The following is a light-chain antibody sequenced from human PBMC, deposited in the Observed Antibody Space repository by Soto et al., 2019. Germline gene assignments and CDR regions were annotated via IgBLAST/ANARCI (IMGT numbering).Light chain of an antibody. CDR3: QQYNNWPTWT. CDR2: DTS. J-gene: IGKJ1*01. Sequence: EIVMTQSPATLYLSPGERAPLSCRSSQSVGSYLAWFQQTPGQAPRLLIYDTSNRATGIPARFSGSGSGTEFTLTISSLQSEDFAVYYCQQYNNWPTWTFGQGTEVDIK. CDR1: QSVGSY. V-gene: IGKV3D-15*01.